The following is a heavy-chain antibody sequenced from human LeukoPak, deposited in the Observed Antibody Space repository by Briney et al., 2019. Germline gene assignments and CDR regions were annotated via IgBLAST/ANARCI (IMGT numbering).Heavy chain of an antibody. D-gene: IGHD3-22*01. Sequence: ASVKVSCKASGGTSSSYAISWVRQAPGQGLEWMGGIIPIFGTANYAQKFQGRVTITTDESTSAAYMELSSLRSEDTAVYYCASPPYDSSGYYPVGWFDPWGQGTLVTVSS. CDR1: GGTSSSYA. CDR3: ASPPYDSSGYYPVGWFDP. J-gene: IGHJ5*02. CDR2: IIPIFGTA. V-gene: IGHV1-69*05.